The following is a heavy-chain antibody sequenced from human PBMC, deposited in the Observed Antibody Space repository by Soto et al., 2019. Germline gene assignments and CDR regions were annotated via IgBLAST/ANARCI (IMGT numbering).Heavy chain of an antibody. CDR1: GFSFSNYA. J-gene: IGHJ4*02. D-gene: IGHD6-13*01. CDR3: ARHLIEALGTPNY. CDR2: ISYDGSNK. Sequence: QVQLVESGGGVVQPARSLRLSCVASGFSFSNYAMHWVRQAPGKGLEWVAVISYDGSNKYYADSVKGRFTISRDNSKNTLYLEMSSLRADDSDMYYCARHLIEALGTPNYWGQGTLVTVSS. V-gene: IGHV3-30-3*01.